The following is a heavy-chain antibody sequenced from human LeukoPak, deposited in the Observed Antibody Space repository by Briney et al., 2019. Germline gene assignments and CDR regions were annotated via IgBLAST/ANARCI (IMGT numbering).Heavy chain of an antibody. D-gene: IGHD4-17*01. Sequence: GSLRLSCAASGFTFSNYYMNWVRQAPGKGLEWVGRIKSETDGGTTDYAAPVKGRVTLSRDDSKNTLYLQMNSLKTEDTAVYYCTTDYADYGMDVWGQGTTVTVSS. J-gene: IGHJ6*02. CDR2: IKSETDGGTT. V-gene: IGHV3-15*01. CDR3: TTDYADYGMDV. CDR1: GFTFSNYY.